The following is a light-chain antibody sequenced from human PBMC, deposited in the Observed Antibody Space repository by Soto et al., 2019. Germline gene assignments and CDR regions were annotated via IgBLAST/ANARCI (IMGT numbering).Light chain of an antibody. CDR1: QSVRSSY. Sequence: EIVLTQSPGTLSLSPGERATLSCRASQSVRSSYLAWYQQTPGQAPRLLIYGAASRATGIPDRFSRRGSGTDVTLTISRLEPEDFAVYYCQQYGSSPRTFGQGTKVEIK. V-gene: IGKV3-20*01. J-gene: IGKJ1*01. CDR2: GAA. CDR3: QQYGSSPRT.